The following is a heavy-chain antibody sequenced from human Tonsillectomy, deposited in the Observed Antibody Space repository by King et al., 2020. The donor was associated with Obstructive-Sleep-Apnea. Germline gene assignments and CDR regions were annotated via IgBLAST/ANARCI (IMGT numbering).Heavy chain of an antibody. V-gene: IGHV3-15*01. CDR3: ATDPADYYFDY. CDR2: IKSKTDGGTT. D-gene: IGHD3/OR15-3a*01. J-gene: IGHJ4*02. CDR1: GITFSDAW. Sequence: VQLVESGGGLVKPGGSLRLSCAASGITFSDAWMSWVRQAPGKGLEWVGRIKSKTDGGTTEYAAPVKVRFTISREDSKNTLYLQMNSLKTKATAVYHCATDPADYYFDYWGQGTLVTVSS.